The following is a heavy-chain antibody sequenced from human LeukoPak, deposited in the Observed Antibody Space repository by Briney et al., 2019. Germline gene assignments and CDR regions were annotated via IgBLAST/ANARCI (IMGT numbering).Heavy chain of an antibody. Sequence: ASVKVSCKTSGYTFTNYDISWVRQAPGQGLEWMGRIIPILGIANYAQKFQGRVTITADKSTSTAYMELSSLRSEDTAVYYCARTYCSGGSCYSSLDYWGQGTLVTVSS. V-gene: IGHV1-69*04. D-gene: IGHD2-15*01. CDR3: ARTYCSGGSCYSSLDY. J-gene: IGHJ4*02. CDR1: GYTFTNYD. CDR2: IIPILGIA.